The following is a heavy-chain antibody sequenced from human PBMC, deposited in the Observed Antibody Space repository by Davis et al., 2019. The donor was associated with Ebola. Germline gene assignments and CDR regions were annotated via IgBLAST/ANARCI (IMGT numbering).Heavy chain of an antibody. V-gene: IGHV3-30*18. CDR2: IAHDGWNK. CDR3: AKGANLGY. Sequence: GGSLRLSCAASGFTFSSYDMHWVRQAPGKGLEGVAVIAHDGWNKYYADSVKGRFTISRDNSKNTLYLQMNSLRAEDTAVYYCAKGANLGYWGQGTLVTVSS. J-gene: IGHJ4*02. CDR1: GFTFSSYD. D-gene: IGHD7-27*01.